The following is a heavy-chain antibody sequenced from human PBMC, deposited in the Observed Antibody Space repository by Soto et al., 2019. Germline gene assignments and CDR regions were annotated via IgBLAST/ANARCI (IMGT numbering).Heavy chain of an antibody. CDR2: VDPNSGGT. J-gene: IGHJ4*02. V-gene: IGHV1-2*02. Sequence: QVQLVQSGAEVKKPGASVKVSCRPSGYTFTAYYIHWVRQAPGQGLEWMGWVDPNSGGTRDAQNFQGRVTMTRDTSTSPVYMALNWLRSYDTALYYCARDNYGPLDYWGQGTLVTVSS. CDR3: ARDNYGPLDY. D-gene: IGHD3-10*01. CDR1: GYTFTAYY.